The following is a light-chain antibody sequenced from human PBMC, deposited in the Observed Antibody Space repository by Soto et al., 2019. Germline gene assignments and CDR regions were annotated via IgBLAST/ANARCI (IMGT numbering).Light chain of an antibody. CDR2: GAS. V-gene: IGKV3-20*01. CDR3: PDSGSSLIT. Sequence: MTLSAVTLSVTTKERVNLSCRASHSVSSSYLAWYQQKPGQAPRLLIYGASSRATGIPDRFSGSGSGTDFTLTIIRLEPEDFAVYCCPDSGSSLITFGDVGRPEIK. CDR1: HSVSSSY. J-gene: IGKJ5*01.